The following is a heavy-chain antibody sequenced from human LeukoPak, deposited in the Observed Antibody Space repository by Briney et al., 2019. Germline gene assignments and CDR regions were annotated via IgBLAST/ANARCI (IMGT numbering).Heavy chain of an antibody. V-gene: IGHV3-23*01. D-gene: IGHD1-26*01. J-gene: IGHJ4*02. CDR3: AKDLNSGSYYVGYGDYSDF. CDR2: ISGSGAYT. CDR1: RFTFSSYA. Sequence: GGSLRLSCAASRFTFSSYAMSWVRQAPGKGLEWVSAISGSGAYTYYADSVKGRFTISRDNSKNTLYLQMNSLRAEDTAVYYCAKDLNSGSYYVGYGDYSDFWGQGTLVTVSS.